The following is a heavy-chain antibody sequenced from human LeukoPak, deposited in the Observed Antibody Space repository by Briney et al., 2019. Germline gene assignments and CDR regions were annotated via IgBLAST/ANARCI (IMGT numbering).Heavy chain of an antibody. CDR3: ARPPYSSSWPFDY. CDR2: ISSDSVYI. J-gene: IGHJ4*02. Sequence: GGSLRLSCATSGFTFSSHSMDWVRQAPGKGLEWVASISSDSVYIYYAESVKGRFTIPKDNAKNSLHLQMNSLRAEDTAVYYCARPPYSSSWPFDYWGQGTLVTVSS. CDR1: GFTFSSHS. V-gene: IGHV3-21*01. D-gene: IGHD6-13*01.